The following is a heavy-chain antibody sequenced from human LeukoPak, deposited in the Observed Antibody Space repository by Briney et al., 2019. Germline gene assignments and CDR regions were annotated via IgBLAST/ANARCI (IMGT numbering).Heavy chain of an antibody. CDR1: GYIFSSYW. V-gene: IGHV5-10-1*01. Sequence: GESLKISCKGSGYIFSSYWISWVRQMPGKGLEWMGRIDPSDSYTNYSPSFQGHVTISTDKSISTSSLQWSSLNASDTAVYYCARRSTYHDYWGQGTLVTVSS. CDR2: IDPSDSYT. D-gene: IGHD2-2*01. CDR3: ARRSTYHDY. J-gene: IGHJ4*02.